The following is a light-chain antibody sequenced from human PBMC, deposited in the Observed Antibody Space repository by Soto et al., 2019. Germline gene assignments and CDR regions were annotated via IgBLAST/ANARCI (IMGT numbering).Light chain of an antibody. V-gene: IGKV1-39*01. CDR2: AAS. CDR3: HQYKTYST. Sequence: DIQMTQSPSSLSASVGDRVTITCRASQSISSYLNWYQQKPGKAPDLLIYAASTLQSGVPSRFSGTGSETECTLTITDLQADDLATYFCHQYKTYSTFGQGTKVDIK. J-gene: IGKJ1*01. CDR1: QSISSY.